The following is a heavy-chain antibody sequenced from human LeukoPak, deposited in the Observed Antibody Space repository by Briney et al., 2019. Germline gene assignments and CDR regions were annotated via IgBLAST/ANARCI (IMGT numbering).Heavy chain of an antibody. Sequence: PSETLSLTCTVSGGSISSYYWSWIRQPAGKGLEWIGRIYTSGSTNYNPSLKSRVTISVDTSKNQFSLKLTSVTAADTAVYYCARVSSSWHQDWYFDPWGRGTLVTVSS. CDR1: GGSISSYY. V-gene: IGHV4-4*07. D-gene: IGHD6-13*01. CDR2: IYTSGST. CDR3: ARVSSSWHQDWYFDP. J-gene: IGHJ2*01.